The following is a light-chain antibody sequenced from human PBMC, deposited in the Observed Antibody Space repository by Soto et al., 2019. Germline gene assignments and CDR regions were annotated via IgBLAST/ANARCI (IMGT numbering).Light chain of an antibody. CDR2: GAS. CDR3: QQYSTSLPWT. CDR1: QSVSSSY. Sequence: EIVLTQSPGTLSLSPGERVTLSCRASQSVSSSYLAWYQQKPGQAPRLIIYGASTRATGIPDRFSGSGSGTDFTLTISRLEPEDFAVYYCQQYSTSLPWTFGQGTKVEIK. V-gene: IGKV3-20*01. J-gene: IGKJ1*01.